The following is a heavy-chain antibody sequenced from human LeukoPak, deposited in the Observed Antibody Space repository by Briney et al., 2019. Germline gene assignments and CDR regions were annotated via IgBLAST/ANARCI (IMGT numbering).Heavy chain of an antibody. J-gene: IGHJ6*03. CDR2: IGTAGDT. V-gene: IGHV3-13*01. CDR1: GFTFSSYA. CDR3: ARSLPYYYYMDV. Sequence: PGGSLRLSCAASGFTFSSYAMSWVRQATGKGLEWVSAIGTAGDTYYPGSVKGRFTISRENAKNSLYLQMNSLRAGDTAVYYCARSLPYYYYMDVWGKGTTVTISS.